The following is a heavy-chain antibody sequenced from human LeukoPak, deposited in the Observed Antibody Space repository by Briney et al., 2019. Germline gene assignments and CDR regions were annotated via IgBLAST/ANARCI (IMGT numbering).Heavy chain of an antibody. Sequence: GGSLRLSCAASGFTFSSYWMTWVRQAPGKGLEWVANIKEDGTEKYYVDSVKGRFTISGDNAKNSLYLQMNSLRAEDTAVYYCARGTTRHVYWGQGTLVIVSS. D-gene: IGHD1-14*01. CDR3: ARGTTRHVY. J-gene: IGHJ4*02. CDR1: GFTFSSYW. CDR2: IKEDGTEK. V-gene: IGHV3-7*01.